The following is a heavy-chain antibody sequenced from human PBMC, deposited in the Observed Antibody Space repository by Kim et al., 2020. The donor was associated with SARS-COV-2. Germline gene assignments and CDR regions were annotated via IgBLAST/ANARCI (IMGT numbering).Heavy chain of an antibody. CDR1: GFTFSSYG. V-gene: IGHV3-33*06. J-gene: IGHJ6*02. D-gene: IGHD6-19*01. CDR2: IWYDGSNK. CDR3: AKDNEEQWLVPHYYYGMDV. Sequence: GGSLRLSCAASGFTFSSYGMHWVRQAPGKGLEWVAVIWYDGSNKYYADSVKGRFTISRDNSKNTLYLQMNSLRAEDTAVYYCAKDNEEQWLVPHYYYGMDVWGQGTTVTVSS.